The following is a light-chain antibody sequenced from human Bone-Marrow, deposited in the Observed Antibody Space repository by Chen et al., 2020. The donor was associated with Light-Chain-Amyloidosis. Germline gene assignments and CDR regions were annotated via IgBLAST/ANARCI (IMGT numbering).Light chain of an antibody. CDR1: SSDVGGYNH. J-gene: IGLJ1*01. V-gene: IGLV2-14*01. CDR2: EVS. CDR3: SSYTSSVSYV. Sequence: QSALTQPASVSGSPGQSITISCPGTSSDVGGYNHVSWYQHHPGKAPKLMIDEVSNRPSGISNRFSGSKSGNTASLSISGLKAEDEADYYCSSYTSSVSYVFGSGTKVTVL.